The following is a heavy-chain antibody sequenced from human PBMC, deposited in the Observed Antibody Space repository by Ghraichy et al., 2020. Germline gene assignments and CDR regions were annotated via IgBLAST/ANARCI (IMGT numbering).Heavy chain of an antibody. CDR1: GFTFNNYA. CDR2: VRGSGDDT. Sequence: ESLNISCAASGFTFNNYAMSWVRQAPGKGLEWVSSVRGSGDDTYYADSVKGRFTISRDNSKNTLYLQMNSLRAEDTAVYFCAKDPSYYYYDTNFDSWGQGTLVTVSS. D-gene: IGHD3-22*01. V-gene: IGHV3-23*01. CDR3: AKDPSYYYYDTNFDS. J-gene: IGHJ4*02.